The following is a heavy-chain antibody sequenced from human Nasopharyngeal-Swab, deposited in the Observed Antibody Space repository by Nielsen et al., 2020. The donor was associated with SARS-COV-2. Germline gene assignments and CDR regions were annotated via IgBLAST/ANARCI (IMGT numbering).Heavy chain of an antibody. D-gene: IGHD6-13*01. CDR2: INPNSGGA. Sequence: WVRQAPGQGLEWMGRINPNSGGANYAQKFQGRVTMTRDTSISTAYMELSRLRSDDTAVYYCARGGSSSERIWFDPRGQGTLVTVSS. CDR3: ARGGSSSERIWFDP. V-gene: IGHV1-2*06. J-gene: IGHJ5*02.